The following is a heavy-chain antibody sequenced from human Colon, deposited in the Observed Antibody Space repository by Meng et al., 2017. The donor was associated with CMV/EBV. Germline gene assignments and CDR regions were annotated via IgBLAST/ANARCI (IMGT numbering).Heavy chain of an antibody. CDR1: GYTFTNYG. CDR3: ARDYGRAGRHSDS. J-gene: IGHJ4*02. CDR2: INPYNANT. V-gene: IGHV1-18*04. D-gene: IGHD6-6*01. Sequence: ASVKVSCKASGYTFTNYGISWVRQAPGQGLEWMGWINPYNANTNYAQKVQGRVTMTTDTSTSTAYMELRSLRSDDTAVYYCARDYGRAGRHSDSWGQGTLVTVSS.